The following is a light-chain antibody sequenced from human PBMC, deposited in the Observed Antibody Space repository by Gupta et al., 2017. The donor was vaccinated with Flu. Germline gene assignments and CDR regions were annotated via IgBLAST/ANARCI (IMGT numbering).Light chain of an antibody. V-gene: IGKV1-5*03. Sequence: PSTRAAAFGYRVTITCRASQSRANCLAWYLQKPGKAPKLLIYKGSNLASGVPERFSGSGSGTDFTLKISRVEADDVGTYYCKEYVEDPATFGHGTKLEIK. J-gene: IGKJ2*01. CDR2: KGS. CDR1: QSRANC. CDR3: KEYVEDPAT.